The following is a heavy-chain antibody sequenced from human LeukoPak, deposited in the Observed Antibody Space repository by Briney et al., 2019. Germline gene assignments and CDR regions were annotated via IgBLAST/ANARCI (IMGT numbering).Heavy chain of an antibody. Sequence: GGSLRLSCAASGFTFSNAWMNWVRQAPGKGLEWVSYISSSSRTIYYADSVKGRFTISRDNSKRTLYLQMNSLRVEDTAMYYCAKDPNGDYVGAFDFWGQGTLVSVSS. CDR2: ISSSSRTI. CDR3: AKDPNGDYVGAFDF. J-gene: IGHJ3*01. CDR1: GFTFSNAW. D-gene: IGHD4-23*01. V-gene: IGHV3-48*01.